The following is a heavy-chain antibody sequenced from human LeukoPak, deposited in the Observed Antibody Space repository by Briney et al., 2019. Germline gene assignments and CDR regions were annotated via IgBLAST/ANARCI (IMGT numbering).Heavy chain of an antibody. CDR3: ARGRYDSSGYLFDY. CDR2: INPNSGGT. D-gene: IGHD3-22*01. CDR1: GGTFSSYA. Sequence: GASVKVSCKASGGTFSSYAISWVRQAPGQGLEWMGWINPNSGGTNYAQKFQGRVTMTRDTSISTAYMELSRLRSDDTAVYYCARGRYDSSGYLFDYWGQGTLVTVSS. V-gene: IGHV1-2*02. J-gene: IGHJ4*02.